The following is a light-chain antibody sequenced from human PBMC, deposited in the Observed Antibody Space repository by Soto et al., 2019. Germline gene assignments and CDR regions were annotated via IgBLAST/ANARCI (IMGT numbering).Light chain of an antibody. V-gene: IGKV3-20*01. CDR1: RSVSSSY. CDR2: GAS. Sequence: EIVLTQSPCTLSLSPGERATLSCRASRSVSSSYLAWYQQKPGQAPRLLIYGASSRATGIPDRFSGSGSGTDFTLTISRLEPEDFAVYYCQQYGSSPPERTFGQGTKVDIK. J-gene: IGKJ1*01. CDR3: QQYGSSPPERT.